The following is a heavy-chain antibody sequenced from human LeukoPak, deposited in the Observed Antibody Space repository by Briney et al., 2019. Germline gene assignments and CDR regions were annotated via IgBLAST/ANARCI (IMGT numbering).Heavy chain of an antibody. CDR2: ISDSSTLT. CDR1: GFTFSSFG. CDR3: AKVIRGGYGMDV. D-gene: IGHD3-10*01. J-gene: IGHJ6*02. V-gene: IGHV3-48*02. Sequence: GGSLRLSCAASGFTFSSFGMNWVPQAPGKGLEWVSYISDSSTLTYYADSVKGRFTISRDNAKNSLSLQLNSLRDEDTAVYFCAKVIRGGYGMDVWSQGTTVTVSS.